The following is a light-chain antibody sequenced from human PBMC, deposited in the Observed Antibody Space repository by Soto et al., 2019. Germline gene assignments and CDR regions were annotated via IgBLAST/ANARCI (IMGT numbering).Light chain of an antibody. V-gene: IGKV3-15*01. CDR1: QSISSK. CDR3: QHYNDWRWT. CDR2: AAS. Sequence: EIVMTQSPATLSVSPGEGATLSCRASQSISSKLAWYQQKPGRAPRLLIYAASTRATGVPARFSGSGSGTEFTLTISSLQSEDLAVYYCQHYNDWRWTFGQGTKVEIK. J-gene: IGKJ1*01.